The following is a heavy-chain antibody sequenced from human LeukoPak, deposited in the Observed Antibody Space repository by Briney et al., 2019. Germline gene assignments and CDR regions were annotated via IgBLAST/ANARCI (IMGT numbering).Heavy chain of an antibody. CDR3: VTKEGNVFDI. J-gene: IGHJ3*02. CDR2: ISYDGSNK. Sequence: GGSLRLSCAASGFTFSSYGMHWVRQAPGKGLEWVAVISYDGSNKFYVDSVKGRFTISRDNSKNTLYLQMNSLRAEDTAVYYCVTKEGNVFDIWGQGTMVTPSA. CDR1: GFTFSSYG. V-gene: IGHV3-30*03.